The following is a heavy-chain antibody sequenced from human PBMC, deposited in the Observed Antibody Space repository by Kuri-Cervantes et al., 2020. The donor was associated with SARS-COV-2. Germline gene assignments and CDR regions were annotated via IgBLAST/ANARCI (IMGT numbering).Heavy chain of an antibody. Sequence: SETLSLTCTVSGGSISSSSYYWGWIRQSPGKGLEWIGSIYYSGSTYYNPSLKSRVAISVDTSKNQFSLKLSSVTAADTAVYYCARTKGTIFGVVNWFDPWGQGTLVTVSS. CDR1: GGSISSSSYY. CDR2: IYYSGST. J-gene: IGHJ5*02. D-gene: IGHD3-3*01. CDR3: ARTKGTIFGVVNWFDP. V-gene: IGHV4-39*07.